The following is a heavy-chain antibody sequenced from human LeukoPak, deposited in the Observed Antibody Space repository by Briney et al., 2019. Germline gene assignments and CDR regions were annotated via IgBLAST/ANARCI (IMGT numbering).Heavy chain of an antibody. Sequence: PGGSLRLSCAASAFTFSNYSMNWVREAPGKGLESVSLISSSSNYIDYADSVKGRFRISRDTAKNSLYLQMDSLRAEDTAVYYCARGSFSSSWSYFDYCGQGTLVTVSS. CDR2: ISSSSNYI. D-gene: IGHD6-13*01. V-gene: IGHV3-21*01. CDR1: AFTFSNYS. CDR3: ARGSFSSSWSYFDY. J-gene: IGHJ4*02.